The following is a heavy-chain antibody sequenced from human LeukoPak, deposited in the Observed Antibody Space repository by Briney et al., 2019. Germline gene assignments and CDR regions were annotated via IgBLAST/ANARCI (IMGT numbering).Heavy chain of an antibody. Sequence: ASVKVSCKASGYTFTGYYMHWVLQAPGQGLEWMGWINPNSGGTNYAQKFQGRVTMTRDTSISTAYMELSRLRSDDTAVYYCARDPSLLQITRDYYYYYYMDVWGKGTTVTISS. CDR2: INPNSGGT. V-gene: IGHV1-2*02. CDR1: GYTFTGYY. D-gene: IGHD1-14*01. J-gene: IGHJ6*03. CDR3: ARDPSLLQITRDYYYYYYMDV.